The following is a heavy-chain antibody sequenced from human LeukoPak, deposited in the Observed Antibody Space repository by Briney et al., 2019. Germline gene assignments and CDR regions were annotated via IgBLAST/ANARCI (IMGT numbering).Heavy chain of an antibody. V-gene: IGHV1-69*13. Sequence: SVKVSCKASGGTFSSYAISWVRQAPGQGPEWMGGIIPIFGTANYAQKFQGRVTITADESTSTAYMELSSLRSEDTAVYYCARDHMQWLAYFDYWGQGTLVTVSS. CDR2: IIPIFGTA. J-gene: IGHJ4*02. CDR1: GGTFSSYA. CDR3: ARDHMQWLAYFDY. D-gene: IGHD6-19*01.